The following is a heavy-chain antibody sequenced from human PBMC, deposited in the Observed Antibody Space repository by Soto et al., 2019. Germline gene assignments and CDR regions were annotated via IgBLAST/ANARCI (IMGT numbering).Heavy chain of an antibody. CDR1: VDSVSGNSAA. D-gene: IGHD3-16*01. CDR2: TYYRSRWYN. CDR3: AREIQYYVSSDICLDY. Sequence: SQTLSLTCDISVDSVSGNSAASNWIRQSPSRGLYWLGMTYYRSRWYNDYAVSVKSRITVTPDTSKNPFSLHLNSVTPEDTAVYYCAREIQYYVSSDICLDYWGHGAMDTDSS. J-gene: IGHJ4*01. V-gene: IGHV6-1*01.